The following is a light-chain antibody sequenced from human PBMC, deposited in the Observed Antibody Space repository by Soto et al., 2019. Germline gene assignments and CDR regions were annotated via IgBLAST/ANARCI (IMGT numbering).Light chain of an antibody. Sequence: QSVLTQSSSASASLGSSVSLTCTLSSGHSSYIIAWHQQQPAKAPRYLMKLEGSGSYNKGSGVPDRFSGSSSGADRYLTISNLQFEDEADYYCETWDSNTYVFGTGTKVTVL. V-gene: IGLV4-60*02. CDR1: SGHSSYI. CDR3: ETWDSNTYV. J-gene: IGLJ1*01. CDR2: LEGSGSY.